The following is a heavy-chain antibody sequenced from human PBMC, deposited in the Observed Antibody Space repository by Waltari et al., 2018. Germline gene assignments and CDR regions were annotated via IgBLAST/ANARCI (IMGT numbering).Heavy chain of an antibody. V-gene: IGHV4-34*01. CDR1: GGSFSGYY. CDR2: IYHIGST. Sequence: QVQLQQWGAGLLKPSETLSLTCAFYGGSFSGYYWSWIRQPPGKGLEWIGEIYHIGSTSYNPSLKSRLTISVDTSKNQFSLKLTSVTAADTAVYYCARGLQGPRCNSWGQGTLVTVSS. J-gene: IGHJ4*02. CDR3: ARGLQGPRCNS. D-gene: IGHD2-8*01.